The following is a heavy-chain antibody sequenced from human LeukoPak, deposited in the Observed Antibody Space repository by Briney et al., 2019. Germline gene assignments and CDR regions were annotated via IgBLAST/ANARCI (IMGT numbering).Heavy chain of an antibody. V-gene: IGHV4-59*08. D-gene: IGHD2-21*02. J-gene: IGHJ3*02. CDR2: IYYSGST. CDR1: GGSIRSYY. Sequence: SETLSLTCTVSGGSIRSYYWSWIRQPPGKGLEWIGYIYYSGSTNYNPSLKSRVTISVDTSKNQFSLKLSSVTAADTAVYYCARHICGGDCFHSNDAFDIWGQGTTVTVSS. CDR3: ARHICGGDCFHSNDAFDI.